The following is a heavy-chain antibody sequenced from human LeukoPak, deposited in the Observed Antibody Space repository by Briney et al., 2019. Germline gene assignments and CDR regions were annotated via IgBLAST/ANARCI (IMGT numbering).Heavy chain of an antibody. CDR3: ARFVPSGSRDAFHI. CDR2: MNPNSGNT. D-gene: IGHD1-26*01. J-gene: IGHJ3*02. V-gene: IGHV1-8*01. CDR1: GYTFTSYD. Sequence: ASVKVSFKASGYTFTSYDINWVRRATGQGLEWMGWMNPNSGNTGYAQKFQGRVTMTRNTSISTAYMELSSLRYEDAAVYYCARFVPSGSRDAFHIWGRGTMVTVSS.